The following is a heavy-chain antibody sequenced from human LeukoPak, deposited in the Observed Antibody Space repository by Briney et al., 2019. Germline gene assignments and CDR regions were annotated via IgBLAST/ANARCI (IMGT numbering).Heavy chain of an antibody. Sequence: SETLSLTCAAYGGSFSGYYWSWIRQPPGKGLEWIGEINHSGSTNYNPSLKSRVTISVDTSKNQFSLKLSSVTAADTAVYYCARGRIVVVVAAPPAAYGMDVWGQGTTVTVSS. V-gene: IGHV4-34*01. J-gene: IGHJ6*02. D-gene: IGHD2-15*01. CDR2: INHSGST. CDR3: ARGRIVVVVAAPPAAYGMDV. CDR1: GGSFSGYY.